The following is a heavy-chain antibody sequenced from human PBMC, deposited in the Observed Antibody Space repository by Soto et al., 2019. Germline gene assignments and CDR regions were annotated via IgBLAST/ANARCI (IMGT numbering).Heavy chain of an antibody. V-gene: IGHV1-69*13. J-gene: IGHJ4*02. D-gene: IGHD3-10*01. CDR1: GGTFSSYA. CDR3: AVAGSTGRPFVY. CDR2: IIPIFGTA. Sequence: GASVKVSCKASGGTFSSYAISWVRQAPGQGLEWMGGIIPIFGTANYAQKFQGRVTITADESTSTAYMELSSLRPEDTAVYYCAVAGSTGRPFVYWGQGTLVTVSS.